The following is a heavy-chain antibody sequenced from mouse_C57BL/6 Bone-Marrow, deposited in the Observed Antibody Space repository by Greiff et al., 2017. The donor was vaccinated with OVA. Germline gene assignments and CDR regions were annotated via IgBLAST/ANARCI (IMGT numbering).Heavy chain of an antibody. D-gene: IGHD3-2*02. CDR1: GFNIKDDY. CDR3: DTQRRLFAY. Sequence: VQLKESGAELVRPGASVKLSCTASGFNIKDDYMHWVKQRPEQGLEWIGWIDHENGDTEYASKFQGKATITADTSSNTAYLQLSSLTSEDTAVYYCDTQRRLFAYWGQGTLVTVSA. V-gene: IGHV14-4*01. CDR2: IDHENGDT. J-gene: IGHJ3*01.